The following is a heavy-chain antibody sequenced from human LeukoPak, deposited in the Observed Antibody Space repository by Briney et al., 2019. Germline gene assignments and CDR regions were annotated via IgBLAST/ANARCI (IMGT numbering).Heavy chain of an antibody. V-gene: IGHV3-11*06. Sequence: AGGSLRLSCAASGFTFSDYYMSWIRQAPGKGLEWVSYISSSSSYTNYADSVKGRFTISRDNAKNSLYLQMNSLRAEDTAVYYCARDPDPPLYYFDYWGQGTLVTVSS. CDR3: ARDPDPPLYYFDY. D-gene: IGHD1-14*01. CDR1: GFTFSDYY. J-gene: IGHJ4*02. CDR2: ISSSSSYT.